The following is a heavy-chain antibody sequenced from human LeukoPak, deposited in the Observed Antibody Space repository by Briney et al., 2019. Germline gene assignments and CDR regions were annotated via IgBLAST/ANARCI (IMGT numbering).Heavy chain of an antibody. V-gene: IGHV1-46*01. Sequence: ASVKVSCKASGYTFTSYDINWVRQATGQGLEWMGIINPSGGSTSYAQKFQGRVTMTRDTSTSTVYMELSSLRSEDTAVYYCARTSTVTTYYYGMDVWGQGTTVTVSS. D-gene: IGHD4-17*01. CDR1: GYTFTSYD. CDR2: INPSGGST. J-gene: IGHJ6*02. CDR3: ARTSTVTTYYYGMDV.